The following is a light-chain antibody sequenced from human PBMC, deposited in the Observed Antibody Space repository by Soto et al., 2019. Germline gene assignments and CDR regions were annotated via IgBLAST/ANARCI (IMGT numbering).Light chain of an antibody. J-gene: IGKJ1*01. V-gene: IGKV1-5*03. CDR2: KAS. CDR3: QQYNDNWT. Sequence: DIHMTQSPSTLSASVGDRVTITCRASQSSSSWLAWYQQKPGTAPNLLIYKASTLQSGVPSRFSGSGSGTEFTLTISSLQPDDSATYYGQQYNDNWTFGQGTKVEIK. CDR1: QSSSSW.